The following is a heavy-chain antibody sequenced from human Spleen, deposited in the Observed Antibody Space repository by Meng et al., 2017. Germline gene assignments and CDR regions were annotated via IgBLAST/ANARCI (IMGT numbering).Heavy chain of an antibody. J-gene: IGHJ4*02. Sequence: GESLKISCKASGYDFVMYWIAWVRQRPGRGLEWMGVIYPGDSDTRFSPSLQGQVSFSADKSTRTANLHLNNLKPSDSGIYFCATAGPGPFFGYLGLNYWGLGTLVTVSS. CDR2: IYPGDSDT. CDR1: GYDFVMYW. CDR3: ATAGPGPFFGYLGLNY. D-gene: IGHD2/OR15-2a*01. V-gene: IGHV5-51*01.